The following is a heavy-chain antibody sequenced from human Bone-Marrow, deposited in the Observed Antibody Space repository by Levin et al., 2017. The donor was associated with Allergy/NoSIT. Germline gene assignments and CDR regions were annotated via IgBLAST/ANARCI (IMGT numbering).Heavy chain of an antibody. CDR3: TRDQRYSSGWYPYYYYYGMDV. CDR2: IRSKAYGGTT. CDR1: GFTFGDYA. D-gene: IGHD6-19*01. V-gene: IGHV3-49*03. J-gene: IGHJ6*02. Sequence: GGSLRLSCTASGFTFGDYAMSWFRQAPGKGLEWVGFIRSKAYGGTTEYAASVKGRFTISRDDSKSIAYLQMNSLKTEDTAVYYCTRDQRYSSGWYPYYYYYGMDVWGQGTTVTVSS.